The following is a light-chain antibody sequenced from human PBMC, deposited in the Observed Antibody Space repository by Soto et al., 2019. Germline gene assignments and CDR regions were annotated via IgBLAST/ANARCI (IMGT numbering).Light chain of an antibody. CDR1: SSNIGNNY. CDR3: GTWDSSLSAVV. Sequence: QSVLTQPPSVSAAPGQKVTISCSGSSSNIGNNYVSWSQQLPGTAPKLLIYDNNKRPSGIPDRFSGSKSGTSATLGITGLQTGDEAVYYCGTWDSSLSAVVFGGGTKLTVL. V-gene: IGLV1-51*01. J-gene: IGLJ2*01. CDR2: DNN.